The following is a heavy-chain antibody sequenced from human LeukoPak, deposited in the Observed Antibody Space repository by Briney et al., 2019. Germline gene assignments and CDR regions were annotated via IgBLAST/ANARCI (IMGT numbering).Heavy chain of an antibody. CDR2: IYYSGST. V-gene: IGHV4-59*01. CDR1: GGSISSYY. D-gene: IGHD3-22*01. Sequence: SETLSLTCTVSGGSISSYYWSWIRQPPGKGLEWIGYIYYSGSTNYNPSLKSRVTISVDTSKNQFSLKLSSVTAADTAVYYCARERVDHYDSSGPYFDYWGQGTLVTVSS. CDR3: ARERVDHYDSSGPYFDY. J-gene: IGHJ4*02.